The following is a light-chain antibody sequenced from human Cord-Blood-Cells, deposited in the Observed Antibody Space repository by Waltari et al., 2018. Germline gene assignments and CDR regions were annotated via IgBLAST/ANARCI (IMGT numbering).Light chain of an antibody. CDR3: QQSYSTLSS. J-gene: IGKJ3*01. V-gene: IGKV1-39*01. Sequence: DIQMTQSPSSLSASVGDRVTITCRASQSISSNLNWYQQQPAKAPKLLIYAASSLQSGVPSRFSGSGAGTDFTPTISSLQPEDFATYYCQQSYSTLSSFGPGTKVDIK. CDR2: AAS. CDR1: QSISSN.